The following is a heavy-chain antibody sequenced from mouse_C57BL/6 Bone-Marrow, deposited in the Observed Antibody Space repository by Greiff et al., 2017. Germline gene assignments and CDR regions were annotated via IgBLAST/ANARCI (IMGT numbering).Heavy chain of an antibody. J-gene: IGHJ1*03. CDR3: AREKKLLRYPGYWYFDV. V-gene: IGHV1-26*01. D-gene: IGHD1-1*01. CDR2: INPNNGGT. CDR1: GYTFTDYY. Sequence: EVQLQQSGPELVKPGASVKISCKASGYTFTDYYMNWVKQSHGKSLEWIGDINPNNGGTSYNQKFKGKATLTVDKSSSTAYMELRSLTSEDSAVYYCAREKKLLRYPGYWYFDVWGTGTTVTVSS.